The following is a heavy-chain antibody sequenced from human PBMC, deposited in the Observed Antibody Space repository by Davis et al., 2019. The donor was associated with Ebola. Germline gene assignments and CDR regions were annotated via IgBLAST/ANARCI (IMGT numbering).Heavy chain of an antibody. CDR2: IWYDGSNK. CDR1: GFTFSSYG. D-gene: IGHD4-23*01. J-gene: IGHJ4*02. Sequence: PGGSLRLSCAASGFTFSSYGMHWVRQAPGKGLEWVAVIWYDGSNKYYADSVKGRFTISRDNSKNTLYLQMNSLRAEDTAAYYCAREGPVAHPDYWGQGTLVTVSS. V-gene: IGHV3-33*08. CDR3: AREGPVAHPDY.